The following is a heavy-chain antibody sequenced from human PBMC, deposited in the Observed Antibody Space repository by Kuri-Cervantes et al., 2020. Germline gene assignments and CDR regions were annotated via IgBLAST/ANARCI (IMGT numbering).Heavy chain of an antibody. V-gene: IGHV4-39*07. D-gene: IGHD3-9*01. Sequence: SETLSPTFTVSGGSISSSSYYWGWIRQPPGKGLEWIGSIYYSGSTNYNPSLKSRVTISVDTSKNQLSLNLSSVTAADTAVYYCARGNWLFDAFDIWGQGTMVTVSS. CDR2: IYYSGST. CDR3: ARGNWLFDAFDI. CDR1: GGSISSSSYY. J-gene: IGHJ3*02.